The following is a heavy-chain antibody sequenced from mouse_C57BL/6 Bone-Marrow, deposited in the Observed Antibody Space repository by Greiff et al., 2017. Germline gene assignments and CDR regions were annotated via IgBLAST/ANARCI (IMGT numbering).Heavy chain of an antibody. Sequence: VKLQESGAELVRPGASVKLSCKASGYTFTDYYINWVKQRPGQGLEWIARIYPGSGNTYYNEKFKGKATLTAEKSSSTAYMQLSSLTSEDSAVYFCARHGQGYFDVWGTGTTVTVSS. V-gene: IGHV1-76*01. CDR2: IYPGSGNT. J-gene: IGHJ1*03. CDR3: ARHGQGYFDV. CDR1: GYTFTDYY.